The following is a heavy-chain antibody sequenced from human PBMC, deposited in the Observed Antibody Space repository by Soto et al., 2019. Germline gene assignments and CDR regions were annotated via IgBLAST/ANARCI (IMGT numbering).Heavy chain of an antibody. Sequence: EVQLVASGGGLVKPGGSLRLSCAASGFTFINAWMSWVRQAPGKGLEWIGRIKSKVDGGTTDYAGPVKGRFIISRDDSKKTSYLQMNSLKTEDTAVYYCTTIIPKTKWGLGPWGQGTLVTVSS. CDR2: IKSKVDGGTT. V-gene: IGHV3-15*05. CDR3: TTIIPKTKWGLGP. J-gene: IGHJ5*02. D-gene: IGHD1-26*01. CDR1: GFTFINAW.